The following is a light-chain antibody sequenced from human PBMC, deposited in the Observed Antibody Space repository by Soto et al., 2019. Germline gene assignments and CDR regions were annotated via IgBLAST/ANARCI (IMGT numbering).Light chain of an antibody. V-gene: IGLV2-8*01. CDR1: SSDVGAYNY. CDR3: GSWDSSLSAYV. J-gene: IGLJ1*01. CDR2: DDD. Sequence: QSALTQPPSASGSPGQSVTISCTGTSSDVGAYNYVSWYQHHPGKAPKLMIYDDDKRPSGIPDRFSGSKSGTSATLGITGFQTGDEADYYCGSWDSSLSAYVFGTGTKLTVL.